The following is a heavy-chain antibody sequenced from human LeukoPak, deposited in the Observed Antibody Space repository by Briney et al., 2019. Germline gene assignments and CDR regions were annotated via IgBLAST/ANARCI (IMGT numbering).Heavy chain of an antibody. CDR1: GFTFSSYG. J-gene: IGHJ4*02. Sequence: GGSLRLSCAASGFTFSSYGMHWVRQARGKGLEGVAVISYDGSNKYYADSVKGRFTISRDNSKNTLYLQMNSQRAEDTAVYYCAKARDYYGSGSYYNGIFDYWGQGPLVTVST. V-gene: IGHV3-30*18. CDR2: ISYDGSNK. D-gene: IGHD3-10*01. CDR3: AKARDYYGSGSYYNGIFDY.